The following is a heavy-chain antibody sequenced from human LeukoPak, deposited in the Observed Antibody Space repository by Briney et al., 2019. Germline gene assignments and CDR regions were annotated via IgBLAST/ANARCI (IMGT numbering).Heavy chain of an antibody. CDR2: IRSKANSYAT. V-gene: IGHV3-73*01. CDR1: GFTFSGSA. Sequence: GGSLRLSCAASGFTFSGSAMHWVRQASGKGLEWVGRIRSKANSYATAYAASVKGGFTISRDDSKNTAYLQMNSLKTEDTAVYYCARRGVATYYPDYWGQGTLVTVSS. J-gene: IGHJ4*02. CDR3: ARRGVATYYPDY. D-gene: IGHD5-12*01.